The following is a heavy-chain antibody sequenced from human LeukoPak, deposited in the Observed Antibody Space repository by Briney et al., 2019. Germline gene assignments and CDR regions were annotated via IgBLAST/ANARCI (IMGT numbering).Heavy chain of an antibody. J-gene: IGHJ4*02. CDR2: IKQDGSEK. V-gene: IGHV3-7*01. CDR1: GFTFSSYW. Sequence: GGSLRLSCAASGFTFSSYWMSWVRQAPGKGLEWVANIKQDGSEKYYVDSVKGRFTISRDNAKNPLYLQMNSLRAEDTAVYYCARGSKGYYFDYWGQGTLVTVSS. CDR3: ARGSKGYYFDY.